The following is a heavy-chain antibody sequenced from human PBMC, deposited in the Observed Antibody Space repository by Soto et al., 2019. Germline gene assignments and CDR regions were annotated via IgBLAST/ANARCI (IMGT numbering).Heavy chain of an antibody. J-gene: IGHJ6*02. CDR1: GYSFTSYW. CDR2: IDPSDSYT. D-gene: IGHD6-13*01. V-gene: IGHV5-10-1*01. Sequence: PGESLKISCNGSGYSFTSYWISWGRQMPGKGLEWMGRIDPSDSYTNYSPSFQGHVTISADKSISTAYLQWSSLKASDTAMYYCARQYPYSSSKRYGMDVWGQGTTVTVSS. CDR3: ARQYPYSSSKRYGMDV.